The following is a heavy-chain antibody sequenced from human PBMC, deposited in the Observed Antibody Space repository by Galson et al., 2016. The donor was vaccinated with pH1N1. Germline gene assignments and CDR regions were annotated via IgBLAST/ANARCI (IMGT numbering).Heavy chain of an antibody. J-gene: IGHJ2*01. V-gene: IGHV1-69*13. Sequence: SVKVSCKASGGTFGSYGINWVRQAPGQGLEWMGGIIPIFKTTKYAQNFQGRVTITADESTTTAYMELSSLRSEDTAVYYCAREDYYDTDLSDWYLDLWGRGTLLTVSS. CDR1: GGTFGSYG. CDR2: IIPIFKTT. D-gene: IGHD3-22*01. CDR3: AREDYYDTDLSDWYLDL.